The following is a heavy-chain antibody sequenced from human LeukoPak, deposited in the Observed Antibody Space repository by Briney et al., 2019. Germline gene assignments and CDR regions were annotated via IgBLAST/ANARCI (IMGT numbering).Heavy chain of an antibody. D-gene: IGHD1-26*01. CDR2: IHSDGNT. Sequence: SGGSLRLSCAASGFSVSTYYMDWVRQAPGKGLEWVSVIHSDGNTQYAESVKGRFTISRDDSKNSLYLQMNSLKAEDTAVYYCASSYSGSYPDAFDIWGQGTMVTVSS. V-gene: IGHV3-66*02. CDR1: GFSVSTYY. J-gene: IGHJ3*02. CDR3: ASSYSGSYPDAFDI.